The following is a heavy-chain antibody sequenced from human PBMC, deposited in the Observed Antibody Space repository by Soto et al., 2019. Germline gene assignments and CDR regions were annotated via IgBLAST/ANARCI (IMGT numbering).Heavy chain of an antibody. D-gene: IGHD1-1*01. CDR2: IYYSGST. CDR1: GGSISSGGYY. J-gene: IGHJ6*02. CDR3: ARYPRMDWNDYYYYGMDA. Sequence: SETLSLTCTVSGGSISSGGYYWSWIRQHPGKGLEWIGYIYYSGSTYYNPSLKSRVTISVDTSKNQFSLKLSSVTAADTAVYYCARYPRMDWNDYYYYGMDAWGQGTTVTVSS. V-gene: IGHV4-31*03.